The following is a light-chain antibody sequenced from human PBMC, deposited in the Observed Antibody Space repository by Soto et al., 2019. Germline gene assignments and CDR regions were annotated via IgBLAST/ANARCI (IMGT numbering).Light chain of an antibody. CDR3: QQYNNWPPWT. V-gene: IGKV3-15*01. Sequence: EIVLTQSPGTLSLSPGERATLSCRASQSVSSSYLAWYQQKPGQAPRLXXYGASTRANGIPARFSGSGSGTELTLTISSLQSEDFAAYYCQQYNNWPPWTFGQGTKVDIK. CDR2: GAS. J-gene: IGKJ1*01. CDR1: QSVSSSY.